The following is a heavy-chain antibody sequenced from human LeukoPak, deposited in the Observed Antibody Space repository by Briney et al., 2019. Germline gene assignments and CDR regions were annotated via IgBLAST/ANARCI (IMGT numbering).Heavy chain of an antibody. CDR3: ARYGSSSLRAGYYYYMDV. D-gene: IGHD6-6*01. J-gene: IGHJ6*03. V-gene: IGHV4-59*01. CDR2: IYYSGFT. Sequence: SSETLSLTCTVSGGSISSFYWSWVRQPPGKVREDIGHIYYSGFTNYNPSLKSRVTMSVDTSKNQFSLKLSSVTAADTAVYYCARYGSSSLRAGYYYYMDVWGKGTTVTVSS. CDR1: GGSISSFY.